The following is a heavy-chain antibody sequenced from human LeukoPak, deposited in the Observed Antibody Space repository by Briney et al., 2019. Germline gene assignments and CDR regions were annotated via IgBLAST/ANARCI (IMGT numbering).Heavy chain of an antibody. J-gene: IGHJ4*02. CDR3: ANQGGYGYFDY. Sequence: SVKVSCKASGGTFSSYAISWVRQAPGQGLEWMGGIIPIFGTANYAQKFQGRVTITADESTSTAYMELSSLRSEDTGVYYCANQGGYGYFDYWGQGTLVTVSS. D-gene: IGHD3-22*01. CDR2: IIPIFGTA. CDR1: GGTFSSYA. V-gene: IGHV1-69*13.